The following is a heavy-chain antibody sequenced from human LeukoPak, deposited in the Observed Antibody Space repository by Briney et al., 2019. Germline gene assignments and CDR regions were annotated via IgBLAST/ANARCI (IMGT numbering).Heavy chain of an antibody. V-gene: IGHV4-59*01. D-gene: IGHD3-10*01. CDR3: ARGMWYGSGSYYLYYYYYMDV. CDR2: IYYSGST. Sequence: PSETLSLTCTVSGGSISSYYWSWIRQPPGKGLEWIGYIYYSGSTNYNPSLKSRVTISVDTSRNQFSLKLSSVTAADTAVYYCARGMWYGSGSYYLYYYYYMDVWGKGTTVTVSS. CDR1: GGSISSYY. J-gene: IGHJ6*03.